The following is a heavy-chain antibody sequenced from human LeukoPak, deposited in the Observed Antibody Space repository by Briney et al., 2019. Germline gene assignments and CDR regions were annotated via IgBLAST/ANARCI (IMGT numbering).Heavy chain of an antibody. CDR2: ISDNGGDT. D-gene: IGHD4-23*01. CDR1: GFTFSSYA. V-gene: IGHV3-64*02. CDR3: ARELYDGNDY. J-gene: IGHJ4*02. Sequence: GRSLRLSCAASGFTFSSYAMHWVRQAPGQGLDYVSAISDNGGDTYYADSVKGRATISRDNSKNTVYLQMGSLTAEDMAVYFCARELYDGNDYWGQGTLVTVSS.